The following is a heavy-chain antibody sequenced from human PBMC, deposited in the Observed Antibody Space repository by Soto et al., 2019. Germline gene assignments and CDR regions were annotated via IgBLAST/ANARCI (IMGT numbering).Heavy chain of an antibody. D-gene: IGHD3-22*01. J-gene: IGHJ4*02. CDR3: ATTYYYDSSGYSFDY. CDR1: GGTFSSYA. Sequence: SVKGSCKASGGTFSSYAISWVRQAPGQGLEWMGGIIPIFGTANYAQKFQGRVTITADESTSTAYMELSSLRSEDTAVYYCATTYYYDSSGYSFDYWGQGTLVTVSS. V-gene: IGHV1-69*13. CDR2: IIPIFGTA.